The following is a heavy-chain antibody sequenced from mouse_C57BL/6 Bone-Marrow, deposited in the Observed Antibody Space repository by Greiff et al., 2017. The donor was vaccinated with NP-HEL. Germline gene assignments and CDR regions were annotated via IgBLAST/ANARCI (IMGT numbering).Heavy chain of an antibody. CDR1: GFNIKDDY. Sequence: VQLKQSGAELVRPGASVKLSCTASGFNIKDDYMHWVKQRPEQGLEWIGWIDPENGDTEYASKFQGKATITADTSSNTAYLQLSSLTSEDTAVYYCTTRNCAYWGQGTLVTVSA. V-gene: IGHV14-4*01. CDR3: TTRNCAY. J-gene: IGHJ3*01. CDR2: IDPENGDT. D-gene: IGHD4-1*01.